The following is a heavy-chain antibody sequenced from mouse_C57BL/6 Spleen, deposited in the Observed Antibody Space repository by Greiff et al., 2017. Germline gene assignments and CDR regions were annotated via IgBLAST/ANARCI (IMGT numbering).Heavy chain of an antibody. Sequence: QVQLKPSGAELARPGASVKLSCKASGYTFTSYGISWVKQRTGQGLEWIGEIYPRSGNTYYNEKFKGKATLTADKSSSTAYMELRSLTSEDSAVYFCARYDYDSFDYWGQGTTLTVSS. D-gene: IGHD2-4*01. V-gene: IGHV1-81*01. CDR2: IYPRSGNT. J-gene: IGHJ2*01. CDR1: GYTFTSYG. CDR3: ARYDYDSFDY.